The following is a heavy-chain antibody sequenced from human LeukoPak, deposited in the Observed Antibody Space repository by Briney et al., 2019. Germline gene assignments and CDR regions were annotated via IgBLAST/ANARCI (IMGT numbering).Heavy chain of an antibody. J-gene: IGHJ4*02. CDR2: ISSSSSYT. V-gene: IGHV3-21*01. D-gene: IGHD5-24*01. Sequence: NPGGSLRLSCAASGFTFSSYSMNWVRQAPGKGLEWVSSISSSSSYTYYADSVKGRFTISRDNAKNSLYLQMNSLRAEDTAVYYCARAGITYDYWGQGTLVTVSS. CDR3: ARAGITYDY. CDR1: GFTFSSYS.